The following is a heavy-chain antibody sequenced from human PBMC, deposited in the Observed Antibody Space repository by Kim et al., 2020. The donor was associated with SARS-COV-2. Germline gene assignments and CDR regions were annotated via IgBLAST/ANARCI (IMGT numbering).Heavy chain of an antibody. D-gene: IGHD4-4*01. CDR3: ARSGAYSYYGMDV. J-gene: IGHJ6*02. Sequence: YADAVKGRFTVSRDISKSTGYLQMNSLRADDTAVYYCARSGAYSYYGMDVWGQGTTVTVSS. V-gene: IGHV3-53*01.